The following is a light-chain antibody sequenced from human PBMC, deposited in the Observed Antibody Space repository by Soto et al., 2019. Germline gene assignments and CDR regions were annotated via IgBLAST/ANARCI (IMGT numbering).Light chain of an antibody. J-gene: IGLJ1*01. CDR3: SSFTNTITRYA. CDR2: EVS. CDR1: SSDVGGYNY. V-gene: IGLV2-14*01. Sequence: QSALTQHASVSGSPGQSITISCTGTSSDVGGYNYVSWFQHHPGKAPKLIIYEVSYRPSGVSARFSGSKSGDTASLTISGLQAEDEADYYCSSFTNTITRYAFGTGTKLTVL.